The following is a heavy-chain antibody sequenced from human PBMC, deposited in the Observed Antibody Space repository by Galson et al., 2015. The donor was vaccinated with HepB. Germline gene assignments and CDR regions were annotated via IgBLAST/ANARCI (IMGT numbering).Heavy chain of an antibody. Sequence: SVKVSCKASGYTFTSYDINWVRQATGQGLEWMGWMNPNSGKTGYAQKFQGRVTMTRDTSIGTAYMELSSLRPEDPAVYYGARAGKWHYVFWGGYLSGSWFDPWGQGTLVTVSS. CDR3: ARAGKWHYVFWGGYLSGSWFDP. V-gene: IGHV1-8*01. CDR2: MNPNSGKT. J-gene: IGHJ5*02. CDR1: GYTFTSYD. D-gene: IGHD3-3*01.